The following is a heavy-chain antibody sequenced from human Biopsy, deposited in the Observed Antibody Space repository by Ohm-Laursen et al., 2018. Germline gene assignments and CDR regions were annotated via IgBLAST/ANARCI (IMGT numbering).Heavy chain of an antibody. CDR3: ARDRMTDVFGGPTRTDVFDS. CDR1: GSTFNDYF. J-gene: IGHJ4*02. D-gene: IGHD3-10*01. V-gene: IGHV1-2*02. CDR2: VNPNSGAT. Sequence: SVKVSCKASGSTFNDYFIHWVRQSPGQGLEWMGWVNPNSGATNSAENFRDRVTLTRDTSISAAYIELRRLKSDDAAVYYCARDRMTDVFGGPTRTDVFDSWGQGTPVTVSS.